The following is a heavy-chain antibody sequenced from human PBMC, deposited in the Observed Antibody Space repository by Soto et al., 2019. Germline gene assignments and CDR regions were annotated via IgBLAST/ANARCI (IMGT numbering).Heavy chain of an antibody. CDR3: AKTTTGTPLHYFDY. V-gene: IGHV3-23*01. J-gene: IGHJ4*02. D-gene: IGHD1-1*01. CDR2: ISDSGGST. Sequence: PGGSLRLSCAASGFTFSSYAMTWVRQAPGGGLEWVSGISDSGGSTYFADSVKGRFTISRDNSKNTLYLQLNSLRAEDTAVYYCAKTTTGTPLHYFDYWGQGTLVTVSS. CDR1: GFTFSSYA.